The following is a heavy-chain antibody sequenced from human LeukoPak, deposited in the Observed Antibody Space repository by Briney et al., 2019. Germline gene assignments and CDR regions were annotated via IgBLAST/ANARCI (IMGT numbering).Heavy chain of an antibody. CDR2: IYYSGST. Sequence: ETLSLTCTVSGGSISSYYWSWIRQPPGKGLEWIGYIYYSGSTNYNPSLKSRVTISVDTSKNQFSLKLSSVTAADTAVYYCARGDIVVLPAVPFEYWGQGTLVTVSS. J-gene: IGHJ4*02. CDR1: GGSISSYY. V-gene: IGHV4-59*01. CDR3: ARGDIVVLPAVPFEY. D-gene: IGHD2-2*01.